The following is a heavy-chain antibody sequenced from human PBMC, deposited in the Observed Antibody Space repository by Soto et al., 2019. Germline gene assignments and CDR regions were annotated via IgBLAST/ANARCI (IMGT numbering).Heavy chain of an antibody. CDR3: AIEYSSSPPYYPIGY. Sequence: ASVKVSCKASGYTFTSYYMHWVRQAPGQGLEWMGIINPSCGTANYAQKFQGRVTITADKSTSTAYMELSGLRSEDTAVYYCAIEYSSSPPYYPIGYWGQGTLVTVSS. CDR2: INPSCGTA. CDR1: GYTFTSYY. J-gene: IGHJ4*02. V-gene: IGHV1-46*01. D-gene: IGHD6-6*01.